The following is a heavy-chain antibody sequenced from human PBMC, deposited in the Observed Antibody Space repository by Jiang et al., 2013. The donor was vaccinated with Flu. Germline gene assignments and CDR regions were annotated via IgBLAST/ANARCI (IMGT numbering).Heavy chain of an antibody. D-gene: IGHD3-9*01. CDR1: GYTFTSYA. J-gene: IGHJ4*02. CDR3: ARDKAPLHLTALLFDY. CDR2: INAGNGNT. V-gene: IGHV1-3*01. Sequence: SVKVSCKASGYTFTSYAMHWVRQAPGQRLEWMGWINAGNGNTKYSQKFQGRVTITRDTSASTAYMELSSLRSEDTAVYYCARDKAPLHLTALLFDYWGQGTLVTVSS.